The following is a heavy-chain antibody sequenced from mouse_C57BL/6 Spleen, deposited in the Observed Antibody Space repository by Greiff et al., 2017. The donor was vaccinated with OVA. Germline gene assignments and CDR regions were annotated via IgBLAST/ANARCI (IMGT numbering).Heavy chain of an antibody. J-gene: IGHJ3*01. D-gene: IGHD2-2*01. CDR3: ARSMVTGGFAY. V-gene: IGHV1-50*01. Sequence: QVQLQQPGAELVKPGASVKLSCKASGYTFTSYWMQWVKQRPGQGLEWIGEIDPSDSYTNYNQKFKGKATLTVDTSSSTAYMQLSSLTSEDSAVYYCARSMVTGGFAYWGQGTLVTVSA. CDR2: IDPSDSYT. CDR1: GYTFTSYW.